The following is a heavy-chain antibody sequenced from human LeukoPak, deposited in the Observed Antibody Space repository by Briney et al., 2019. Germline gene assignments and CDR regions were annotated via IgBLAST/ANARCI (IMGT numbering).Heavy chain of an antibody. Sequence: SETLSLTCTVSGGXISGYYCSWIRQPPGKGLEWIGYIYYSGSTNYNPSLKSRVTISVDTSKNQFSLRLSSVTAADTAVYYCARPQSVTGLGTGWFDPWGQGTLVTVSS. CDR2: IYYSGST. CDR1: GGXISGYY. D-gene: IGHD6-19*01. J-gene: IGHJ5*02. V-gene: IGHV4-59*08. CDR3: ARPQSVTGLGTGWFDP.